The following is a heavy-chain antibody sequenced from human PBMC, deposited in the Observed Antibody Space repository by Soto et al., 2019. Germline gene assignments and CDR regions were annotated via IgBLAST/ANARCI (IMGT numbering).Heavy chain of an antibody. Sequence: PSETLSLTCAVYGGSFSGYYWSWIRQPPGKGLERIGEINNGGSSNYNPSLKSRGSMSVGTSNNQFYLKLTSVTAADTAVFSCASKYSGCDYYFDYWGQGALVTVSS. CDR2: INNGGSS. D-gene: IGHD5-12*01. CDR3: ASKYSGCDYYFDY. J-gene: IGHJ4*02. CDR1: GGSFSGYY. V-gene: IGHV4-34*01.